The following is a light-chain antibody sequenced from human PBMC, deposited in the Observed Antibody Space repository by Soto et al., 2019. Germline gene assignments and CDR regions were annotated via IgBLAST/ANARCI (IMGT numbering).Light chain of an antibody. Sequence: EIVLTQSPATLSLSPGERATLSCRASQSVSSYLAWYQQKPAQAPRLLIYDASNRATGIPARFSGSGSGTDFTLTISSLEPEDFAVYYCQHRSNWPGLTFGGGTKVEIK. CDR1: QSVSSY. V-gene: IGKV3-11*01. CDR2: DAS. CDR3: QHRSNWPGLT. J-gene: IGKJ4*01.